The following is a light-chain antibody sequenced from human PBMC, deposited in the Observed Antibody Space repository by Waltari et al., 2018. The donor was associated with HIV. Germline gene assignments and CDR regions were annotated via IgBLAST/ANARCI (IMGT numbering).Light chain of an antibody. J-gene: IGLJ2*01. V-gene: IGLV2-8*01. CDR3: ASHAGSKDV. CDR2: DVT. CDR1: SSDVGAYNY. Sequence: QSALTQPPYASGSPGKAVTTSSTGTSSDVGAYNYVPWFQQHPGKAPTLMIYDVTKRPSGVPDRFSGSKSGNTASLTVSGLQAEDEADYYCASHAGSKDVFGGGTRLTVL.